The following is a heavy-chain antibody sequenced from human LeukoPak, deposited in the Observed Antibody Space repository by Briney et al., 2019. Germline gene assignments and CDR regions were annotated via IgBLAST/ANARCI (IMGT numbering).Heavy chain of an antibody. CDR3: ARGRLVFFYGMDV. J-gene: IGHJ6*02. CDR2: IFDSGDT. Sequence: SETLSLTCTVSGGSISNYYWSWIRQPPGKGLEWIAYIFDSGDTRYNPSLKSRVTISVDTSKNQFSLKLSSVTAADTAVYYCARGRLVFFYGMDVWGQGTTVTVSS. V-gene: IGHV4-59*12. CDR1: GGSISNYY. D-gene: IGHD3-3*01.